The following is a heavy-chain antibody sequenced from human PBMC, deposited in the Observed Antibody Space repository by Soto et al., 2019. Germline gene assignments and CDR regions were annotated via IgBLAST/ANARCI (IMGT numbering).Heavy chain of an antibody. D-gene: IGHD3-22*01. CDR1: GASISSGDHY. CDR2: IYYSGTT. V-gene: IGHV4-30-4*01. Sequence: QVQLQESGPGLVKPSQTLSLTCTVSGASISSGDHYWSWIRQPPGKGLEWIGYIYYSGTTYYNPSLKSRLTISVDTTKNQFSRKLTSVTAADTAVYYCASYYDSSGPTSDFWGQGTLVTVSS. J-gene: IGHJ4*02. CDR3: ASYYDSSGPTSDF.